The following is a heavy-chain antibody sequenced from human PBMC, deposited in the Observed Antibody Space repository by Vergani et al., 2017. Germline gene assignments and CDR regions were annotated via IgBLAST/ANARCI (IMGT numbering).Heavy chain of an antibody. V-gene: IGHV3-73*02. D-gene: IGHD2-2*01. Sequence: EVQLVESGGGLVQPGGSLKLSCAASGFTFCGSAMHWVRQASGKGLEWVGRIRSKANSYATAYAASVKGRFTISRDDSKNTAYLQMNSLKNEDTAVYYCTRRYCTSTSCYYFDYWGQGTLVTVSS. CDR3: TRRYCTSTSCYYFDY. CDR2: IRSKANSYAT. CDR1: GFTFCGSA. J-gene: IGHJ4*02.